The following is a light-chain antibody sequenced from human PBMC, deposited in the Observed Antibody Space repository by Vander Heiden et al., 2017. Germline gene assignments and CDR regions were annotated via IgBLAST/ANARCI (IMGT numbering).Light chain of an antibody. CDR2: AAS. CDR1: QGISSY. V-gene: IGKV1-8*01. Sequence: AIRMTQSPSSLSASTGDRVTITCRASQGISSYLAWYQQKPGKAPKLLIYAASTLQSGVPSRFSGSGSGTDFTLTISCLQSEDFATYYCQQDDSYPFTFGQGTLMEIK. J-gene: IGKJ5*01. CDR3: QQDDSYPFT.